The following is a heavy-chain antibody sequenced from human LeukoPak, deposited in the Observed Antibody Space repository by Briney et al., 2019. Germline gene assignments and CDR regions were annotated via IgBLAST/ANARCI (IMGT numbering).Heavy chain of an antibody. J-gene: IGHJ6*03. CDR2: ISSSSSYI. CDR1: GFTFSNYA. D-gene: IGHD3-3*01. CDR3: ARWGQGYDFWSGYSDYYYMDV. V-gene: IGHV3-21*01. Sequence: PGGSLRLSCVASGFTFSNYAVNWVRQAPGKGLEWVSSISSSSSYIYYADSVKGRFTISRDNAKNSLYLQMNSLRAEDTAVYYCARWGQGYDFWSGYSDYYYMDVWGKGTTVTVSS.